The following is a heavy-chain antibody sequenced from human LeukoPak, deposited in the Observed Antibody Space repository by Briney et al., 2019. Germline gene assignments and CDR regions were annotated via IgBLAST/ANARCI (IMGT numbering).Heavy chain of an antibody. CDR1: GITFSTYS. V-gene: IGHV3-48*04. J-gene: IGHJ4*02. D-gene: IGHD3-3*01. CDR2: ISSSSSTI. Sequence: GGSLRLTCAASGITFSTYSMNWVRQAPGKGLEWLSYISSSSSTIYYADSVKGRFTISRDNAKNSLYLQMNSLRAEDTAVYYCARDFWSGYIDYWGQGTLVTVSS. CDR3: ARDFWSGYIDY.